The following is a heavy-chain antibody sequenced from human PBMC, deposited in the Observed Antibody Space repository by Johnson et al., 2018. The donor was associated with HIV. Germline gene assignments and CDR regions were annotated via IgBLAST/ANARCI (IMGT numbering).Heavy chain of an antibody. Sequence: VQLVESGGGLVKPGGSLRLSCAASGFTFSDYYMSWIRQAPGTGLEWVSYISSSGSTIYYADSVKGRFTISRDNAKNSLYLQMNSLRAEDTAVYSGARDESSRLQWKGNDAVDIWGQGTMVTVSS. CDR3: ARDESSRLQWKGNDAVDI. CDR1: GFTFSDYY. CDR2: ISSSGSTI. D-gene: IGHD6-13*01. J-gene: IGHJ3*02. V-gene: IGHV3-11*01.